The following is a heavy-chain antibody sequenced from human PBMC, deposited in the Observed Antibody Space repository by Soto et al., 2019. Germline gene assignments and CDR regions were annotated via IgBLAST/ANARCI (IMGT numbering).Heavy chain of an antibody. CDR3: ARGRWFGELYEDY. Sequence: QVQLQASGPGLVKPSQTLSLTCAVSGDSISSGDYYWSWIRQQPGKGLEWIGYIYYSGNTYYNPSLSSRITMSVDTSKNQFSLRLSSVTAADTALYYCARGRWFGELYEDYWGQGTLVTVSS. J-gene: IGHJ4*02. CDR2: IYYSGNT. CDR1: GDSISSGDYY. V-gene: IGHV4-31*11. D-gene: IGHD3-10*01.